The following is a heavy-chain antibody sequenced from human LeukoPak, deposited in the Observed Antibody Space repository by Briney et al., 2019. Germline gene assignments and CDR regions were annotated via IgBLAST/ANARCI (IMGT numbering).Heavy chain of an antibody. J-gene: IGHJ4*02. CDR3: ARGYCSSTSCTTFDY. Sequence: PSESQSLTWTVSGGSNGRNSYYSAWTRQPPGRGLEWLGSVYYSGSTYYNPSLKGRVTISVDTSMSKFSLNRRSVTAADTAVYYCARGYCSSTSCTTFDYWAQGTLVTVSS. D-gene: IGHD2-2*01. CDR2: VYYSGST. CDR1: GGSNGRNSYY. V-gene: IGHV4-39*01.